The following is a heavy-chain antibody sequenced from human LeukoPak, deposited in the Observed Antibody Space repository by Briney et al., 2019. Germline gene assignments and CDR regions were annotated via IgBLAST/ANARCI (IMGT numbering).Heavy chain of an antibody. J-gene: IGHJ1*01. CDR3: ASLTYYFDSSGYYPGYFQH. D-gene: IGHD3-22*01. CDR1: GFTVSSNY. CDR2: ISSSNSYT. V-gene: IGHV3-11*03. Sequence: GGSLRLSCAASGFTVSSNYMSWVRQAPGKGREWVSYISSSNSYTNYADSVKGRFYADSVKGRFTISRDNAKNSLYLQMNSLRAEDTAVYYCASLTYYFDSSGYYPGYFQHWGQGTLVTVSS.